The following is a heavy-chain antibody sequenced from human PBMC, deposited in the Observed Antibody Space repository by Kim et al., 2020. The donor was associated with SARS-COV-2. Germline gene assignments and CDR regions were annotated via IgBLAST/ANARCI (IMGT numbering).Heavy chain of an antibody. V-gene: IGHV3-15*01. CDR3: TTDQLLWFGEDPGFDY. D-gene: IGHD3-10*01. J-gene: IGHJ4*02. Sequence: PGKGRLTISRDDSKNRWYLKMNSLKTEDTAVYYCTTDQLLWFGEDPGFDYWGQGTLVTVSS.